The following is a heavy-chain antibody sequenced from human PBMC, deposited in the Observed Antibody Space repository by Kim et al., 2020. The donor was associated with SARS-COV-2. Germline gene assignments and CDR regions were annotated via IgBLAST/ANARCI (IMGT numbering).Heavy chain of an antibody. CDR2: INPNSGGT. Sequence: ASVKVSCKASGYTFTGYYMHWVRQAPGQGLEWMGWINPNSGGTNYAQKFQGRVTMTRDTSISTAYMELSRLRSDDTAVYYCARDPVAGTVNWFDPWGQGTPVTVSS. J-gene: IGHJ5*02. CDR3: ARDPVAGTVNWFDP. D-gene: IGHD6-19*01. CDR1: GYTFTGYY. V-gene: IGHV1-2*02.